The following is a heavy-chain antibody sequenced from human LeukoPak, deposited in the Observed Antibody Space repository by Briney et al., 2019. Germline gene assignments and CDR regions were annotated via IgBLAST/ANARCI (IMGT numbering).Heavy chain of an antibody. CDR2: ISGSGAST. V-gene: IGHV3-23*01. D-gene: IGHD3-22*01. Sequence: GGSLRLSCAASGFTFSSYWMSWVRQAPGKGLEWVSAISGSGASTYYADSVQGRFTISRDNSKNTLYLQMNSLRAEDTAVYYCAKEFDSDYYYFFGMDVWGQGTTVTVSS. CDR1: GFTFSSYW. J-gene: IGHJ6*02. CDR3: AKEFDSDYYYFFGMDV.